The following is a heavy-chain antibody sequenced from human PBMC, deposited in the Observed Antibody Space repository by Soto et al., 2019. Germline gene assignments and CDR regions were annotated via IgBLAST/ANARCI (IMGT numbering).Heavy chain of an antibody. D-gene: IGHD6-19*01. J-gene: IGHJ4*02. Sequence: QITLKESGPPLVKPTQTLTLTCTFSGFSLSSTRMAVGWMRQPPGKALEWLALIYWDDDKRYSPFLKSRLTITKDTSKNQVVLTMSNMDPVDTARYYCAHIVVAGLGYYFDYWGQGTLVTVSS. V-gene: IGHV2-5*02. CDR2: IYWDDDK. CDR1: GFSLSSTRMA. CDR3: AHIVVAGLGYYFDY.